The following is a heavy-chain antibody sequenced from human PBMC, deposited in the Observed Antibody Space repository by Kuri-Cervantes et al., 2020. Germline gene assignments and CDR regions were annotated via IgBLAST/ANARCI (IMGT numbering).Heavy chain of an antibody. D-gene: IGHD4-23*01. V-gene: IGHV4-31*03. J-gene: IGHJ4*02. Sequence: LRLSCTVSGGSISSGGYYRSWIRQHPGKGLEWIGYIYYSGSTYYNPSLKSRVTISVDTSKNQFSLKLSSVTAADTAVYYCARVPNPRYGGSPEGFYFDYWGQGTLVTVPQ. CDR1: GGSISSGGYY. CDR3: ARVPNPRYGGSPEGFYFDY. CDR2: IYYSGST.